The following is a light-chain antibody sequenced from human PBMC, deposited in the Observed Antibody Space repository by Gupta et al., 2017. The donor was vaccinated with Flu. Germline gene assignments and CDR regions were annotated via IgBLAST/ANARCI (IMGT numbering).Light chain of an antibody. CDR2: DAS. J-gene: IGKJ4*01. V-gene: IGKV1-33*01. CDR3: QEYDNLRLT. CDR1: QDISNY. Sequence: DIQMTQCPSSLSASVGDRVTITCQASQDISNYLNWYQQKPGKAPKLRIYDASKLETGVPSRFSGSGSGTDFTLTISSLQPEDIATYYWQEYDNLRLTCGGGTKVEIK.